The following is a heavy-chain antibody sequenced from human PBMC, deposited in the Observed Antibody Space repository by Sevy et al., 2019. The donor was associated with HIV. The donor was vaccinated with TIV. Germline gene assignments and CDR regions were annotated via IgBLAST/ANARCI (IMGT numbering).Heavy chain of an antibody. V-gene: IGHV3-23*01. CDR3: ANRRDGYNT. D-gene: IGHD5-12*01. CDR1: GFTFSSYD. CDR2: ISGSGGST. Sequence: GGSLRLSCTASGFTFSSYDMNWVRQAPGKGLEWVSAISGSGGSTYYADSVKGRFTISRDNSKNTLYLQMNSLRAEDTAVYYCANRRDGYNTWGQGTLVTVSS. J-gene: IGHJ4*02.